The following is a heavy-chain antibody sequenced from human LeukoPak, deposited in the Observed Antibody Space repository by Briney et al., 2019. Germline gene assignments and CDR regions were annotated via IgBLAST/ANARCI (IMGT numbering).Heavy chain of an antibody. CDR2: ISIGSRYI. Sequence: RPGRCLRLSCAASGFTFRNYSIDCVRQAPGKWLEWVSSISIGSRYIYYADSVKGRFTTSTDNAKNSLSLQMNSLRAEDTAVYSCARAAGYCSSTSCQAYYYYMDVWGRGTKVTVSS. CDR1: GFTFRNYS. V-gene: IGHV3-21*01. D-gene: IGHD2-2*01. J-gene: IGHJ6*03. CDR3: ARAAGYCSSTSCQAYYYYMDV.